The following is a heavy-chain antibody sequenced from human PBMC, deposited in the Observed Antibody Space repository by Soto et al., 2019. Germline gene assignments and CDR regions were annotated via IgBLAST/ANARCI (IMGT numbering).Heavy chain of an antibody. CDR3: ASYSGELPPATGYYYYGMDV. CDR2: IWYDGSNK. CDR1: GFTFSSYG. J-gene: IGHJ6*02. D-gene: IGHD1-26*01. Sequence: GGSLRLSCAASGFTFSSYGMHWVRQAPGKGLEWVAVIWYDGSNKYYADSVKGRFTISRDNSKNTLYLQMNSLRAEDTAVYYCASYSGELPPATGYYYYGMDVWGQGTTVTVSS. V-gene: IGHV3-33*01.